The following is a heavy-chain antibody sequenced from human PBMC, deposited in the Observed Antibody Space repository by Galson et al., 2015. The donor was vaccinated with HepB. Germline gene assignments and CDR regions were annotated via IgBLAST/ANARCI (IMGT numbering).Heavy chain of an antibody. J-gene: IGHJ4*02. CDR1: GFRFSDYG. Sequence: SLRLSCATSGFRFSDYGMSWVRQAPGKGLEWVSATTGSGDTTYHADSVMGRFTISRDNSKSILYMQMNSLRVEDTALYYCARGGFYAGSSCYQGVYWGQGTLVSV. D-gene: IGHD2-15*01. CDR3: ARGGFYAGSSCYQGVY. CDR2: TTGSGDTT. V-gene: IGHV3-23*01.